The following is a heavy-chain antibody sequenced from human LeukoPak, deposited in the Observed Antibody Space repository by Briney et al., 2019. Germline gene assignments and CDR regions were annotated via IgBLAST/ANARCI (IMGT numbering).Heavy chain of an antibody. V-gene: IGHV3-11*06. CDR3: ARRTEDTAMVYDY. CDR2: ISSSSSYT. J-gene: IGHJ4*02. D-gene: IGHD5-18*01. CDR1: GFTFSDYY. Sequence: GGSLRLSCAASGFTFSDYYMSWIRQAPGKGLDWVSYISSSSSYTNYADSVKGRFTISRDNAKNSLYLQMNSLRAEDTAVYYCARRTEDTAMVYDYWGQGTLVTVSS.